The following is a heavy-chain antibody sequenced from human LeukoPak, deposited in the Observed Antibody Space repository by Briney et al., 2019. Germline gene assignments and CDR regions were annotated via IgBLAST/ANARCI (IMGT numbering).Heavy chain of an antibody. V-gene: IGHV4-39*01. CDR1: GGSISSSSYY. CDR3: ARGSGLSWFDP. CDR2: IYYSGST. Sequence: KTSETLSLTCTVSGGSISSSSYYWGWIRQPPGKGLEWIGSIYYSGSTYHNPSLKSRVSISVDTSKNQFSLKLSSVTAADTAVYYCARGSGLSWFDPWGQGTLVTVSS. D-gene: IGHD1-14*01. J-gene: IGHJ5*02.